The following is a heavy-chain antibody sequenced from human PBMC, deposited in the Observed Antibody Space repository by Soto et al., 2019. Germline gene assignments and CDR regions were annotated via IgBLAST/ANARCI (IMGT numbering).Heavy chain of an antibody. J-gene: IGHJ6*02. D-gene: IGHD5-12*01. V-gene: IGHV5-51*01. CDR1: GYSFNIYW. CDR3: ARFKIVATSTYYYYGMDV. Sequence: GESLKISCQGPGYSFNIYWIGWVRQMPGKGLEWMGIIYPEDSDTRYSPSFQGQVTISADKSLSTAYLQWSSLKASDTATYYCARFKIVATSTYYYYGMDVWGQGTTVTVSS. CDR2: IYPEDSDT.